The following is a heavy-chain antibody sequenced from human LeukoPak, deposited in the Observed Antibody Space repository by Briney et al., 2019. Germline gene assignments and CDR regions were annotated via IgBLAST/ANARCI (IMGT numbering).Heavy chain of an antibody. CDR3: ARHNFRNGYNRPFDY. CDR2: IFHSGTT. Sequence: PSETLSLTCTVSGGSISSSDYYWDWIRQPLGKGLEWIGNIFHSGTTYYDPSLKSRVIISVDTSKNQFSLKLSSVTAADTALYYCARHNFRNGYNRPFDYWGQGTLVTVSS. CDR1: GGSISSSDYY. J-gene: IGHJ4*02. V-gene: IGHV4-39*01. D-gene: IGHD5-24*01.